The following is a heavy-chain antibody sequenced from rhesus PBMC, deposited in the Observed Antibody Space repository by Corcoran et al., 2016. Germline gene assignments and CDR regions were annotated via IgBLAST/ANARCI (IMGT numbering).Heavy chain of an antibody. CDR3: ARRNTGSWNPFDY. CDR2: IFGNSSST. CDR1: GGSISGLYY. V-gene: IGHV4-143*01. Sequence: QVQLQESGPGLVKPSETLSFTCTVSGGSISGLYYWSWIRQHPGKGLEWIGDIFGNSSSTHYNPSRKSRVTISKDTSNNQFSLSLNSVTAADTAVYYCARRNTGSWNPFDYWGQGVLGTVSS. J-gene: IGHJ4*01. D-gene: IGHD6-25*01.